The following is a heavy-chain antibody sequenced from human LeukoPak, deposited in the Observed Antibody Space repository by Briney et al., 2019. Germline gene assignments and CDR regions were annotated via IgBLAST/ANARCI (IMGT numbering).Heavy chain of an antibody. CDR3: AKRGVVVRVFLVGFHREAYYFDS. CDR1: GFTFSSYA. V-gene: IGHV3-23*01. Sequence: GGSLRLSCAASGFTFSSYAMSWVRQAPGKGLEWVSAISGSGGSTYYADSVKGRFTTSRDNSKNTLFLQMDRLRAEDTAVYFCAKRGVVVRVFLVGFHREAYYFDSWGQGALVTVSS. CDR2: ISGSGGST. J-gene: IGHJ4*02. D-gene: IGHD3-16*02.